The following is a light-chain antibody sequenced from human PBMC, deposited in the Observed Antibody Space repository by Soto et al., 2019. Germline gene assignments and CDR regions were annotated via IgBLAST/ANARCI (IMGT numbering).Light chain of an antibody. J-gene: IGKJ1*01. CDR3: QQHRT. V-gene: IGKV1-5*03. CDR1: QSISSW. Sequence: DFQMTQSPSTLSASVGDRVTITCRASQSISSWLAWYQQKPGKAPKLLIYKASSLESGVPSRFSGSGSGTEFTLTISSLQPDDFATYYCQQHRTFGQGTRVAIK. CDR2: KAS.